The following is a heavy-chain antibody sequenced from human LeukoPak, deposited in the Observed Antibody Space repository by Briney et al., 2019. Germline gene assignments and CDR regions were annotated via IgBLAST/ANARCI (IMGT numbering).Heavy chain of an antibody. J-gene: IGHJ4*02. CDR2: ISGSGGST. CDR1: GFTFSSYA. D-gene: IGHD3-16*01. Sequence: GGSLRLSCAASGFTFSSYAMSWARQAPGKGLEWVSAISGSGGSTYYADCVKGRFTISRDNSKNTLYLQMNSLRAEDTAVYYCAKEVYDYVWGSPGFDYWGQGTLVTVSS. V-gene: IGHV3-23*01. CDR3: AKEVYDYVWGSPGFDY.